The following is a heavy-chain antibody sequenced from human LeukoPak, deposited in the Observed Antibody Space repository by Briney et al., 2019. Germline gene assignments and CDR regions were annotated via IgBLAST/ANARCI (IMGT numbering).Heavy chain of an antibody. CDR1: GFTFSTYW. D-gene: IGHD3-3*01. V-gene: IGHV3-74*01. Sequence: PGGSLRLSCAASGFTFSTYWMHWVRQAPGKGLVWVSRIYIDGSSTNYADSVKGRFTISRDNSKNTLYLQMNSLRAEDTAVYYCAKDTAITYYDFWSGYLDYWGQGTLVTVSS. CDR3: AKDTAITYYDFWSGYLDY. J-gene: IGHJ4*02. CDR2: IYIDGSST.